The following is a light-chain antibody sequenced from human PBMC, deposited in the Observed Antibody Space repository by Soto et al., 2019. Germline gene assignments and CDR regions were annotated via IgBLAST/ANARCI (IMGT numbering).Light chain of an antibody. CDR2: KAS. J-gene: IGKJ5*01. CDR3: QHYDSYSSIT. CDR1: QSISSW. Sequence: DIQMTQSPSTLSASVGDRVTITCRASQSISSWLAWYQQKPGKAPNLLIYKASTLETGVPPRFSGSGSGTEFTLPISSLQPDDFATYYCQHYDSYSSITFGQGTRLGIK. V-gene: IGKV1-5*03.